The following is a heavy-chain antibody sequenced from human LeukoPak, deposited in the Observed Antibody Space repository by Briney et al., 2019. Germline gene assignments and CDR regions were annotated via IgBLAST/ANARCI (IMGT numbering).Heavy chain of an antibody. V-gene: IGHV3-64D*06. CDR2: ISSNGGST. D-gene: IGHD3-22*01. J-gene: IGHJ4*02. Sequence: PGGSLRLSCSASGFTFSSYAMHWVRQAPGKGLEYVSAISSNGGSTYYADSVRGRFTISRDNSKNTLYLQMSSLRAEDTAVYYCVKSDYYDSSGTTDYRGQGTLVTVSS. CDR3: VKSDYYDSSGTTDY. CDR1: GFTFSSYA.